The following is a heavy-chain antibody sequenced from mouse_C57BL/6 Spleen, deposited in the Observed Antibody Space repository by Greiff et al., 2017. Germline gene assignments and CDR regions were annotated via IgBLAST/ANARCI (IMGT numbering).Heavy chain of an antibody. Sequence: VQLQQSGPELVKPGASVKISCKASGYTFTDYYMNWVKQSHGKSLEWIGDINPNNGGTSYNQKFKGKATLTVDKSSSTADMELRSLTSEDSAVYYCASLYGNEAYWGQGTLVTVSA. V-gene: IGHV1-26*01. CDR2: INPNNGGT. CDR1: GYTFTDYY. J-gene: IGHJ3*01. D-gene: IGHD2-1*01. CDR3: ASLYGNEAY.